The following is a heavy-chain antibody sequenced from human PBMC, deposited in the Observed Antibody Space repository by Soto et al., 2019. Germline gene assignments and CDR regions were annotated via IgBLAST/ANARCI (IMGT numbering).Heavy chain of an antibody. V-gene: IGHV4-39*01. D-gene: IGHD3-3*01. CDR2: FYYSGST. CDR3: ARFLGLGDFRSGYYSDDAFDI. J-gene: IGHJ3*02. Sequence: SETLSLTCTVSGGSISSNSYYWAWIRLPPGKGLEWIGSFYYSGSTYYNPPLKSRVTISVDTSKNQFSLKLSSVTAADTAVYYCARFLGLGDFRSGYYSDDAFDIWGQGTMVTVSS. CDR1: GGSISSNSYY.